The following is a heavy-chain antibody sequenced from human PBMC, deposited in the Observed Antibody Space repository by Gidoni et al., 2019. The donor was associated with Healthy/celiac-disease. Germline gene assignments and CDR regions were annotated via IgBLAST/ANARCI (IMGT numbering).Heavy chain of an antibody. V-gene: IGHV3-15*01. J-gene: IGHJ4*02. CDR1: GFTFSNAW. CDR2: IKSKTDGGTT. D-gene: IGHD5-18*01. Sequence: EVQLVESGGGLVKPGGSLRLSCAASGFTFSNAWMSWVRQAPGKGLECVGRIKSKTDGGTTDYAAPVKGRFTISRDDSKNTLYLQMNSLKTEDTAVYYCTKLDSGYPPDYWGQGTLVTVSS. CDR3: TKLDSGYPPDY.